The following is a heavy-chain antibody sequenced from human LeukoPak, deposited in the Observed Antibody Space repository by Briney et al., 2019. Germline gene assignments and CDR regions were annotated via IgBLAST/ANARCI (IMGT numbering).Heavy chain of an antibody. V-gene: IGHV3-23*01. CDR2: ILGLGGASRT. D-gene: IGHD2-2*01. Sequence: GGTLRLSCSASGFSFSTDGMSWVRQDPGKGREWVSGILGLGGASRTYYADSVKGRFTISRDNSKNTLYLQMNSLRAEDTAVYYCAHGTMYQLDYWGQGTLVTVSS. J-gene: IGHJ4*02. CDR1: GFSFSTDG. CDR3: AHGTMYQLDY.